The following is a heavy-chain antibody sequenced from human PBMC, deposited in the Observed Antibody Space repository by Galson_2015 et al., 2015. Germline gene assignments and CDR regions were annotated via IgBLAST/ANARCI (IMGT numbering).Heavy chain of an antibody. CDR2: INPNSGGK. CDR1: GYTFTGYY. Sequence: SVKVSCKASGYTFTGYYMHWVRQAPGQGLEWMGWINPNSGGKNYAQKFQGWVTMTRDMSISTAFMELSRLRSDDTAVYYCARGLAVRGVCPRGYYGMDVWGQGTPVTVSS. J-gene: IGHJ6*02. V-gene: IGHV1-2*04. D-gene: IGHD3-10*01. CDR3: ARGLAVRGVCPRGYYGMDV.